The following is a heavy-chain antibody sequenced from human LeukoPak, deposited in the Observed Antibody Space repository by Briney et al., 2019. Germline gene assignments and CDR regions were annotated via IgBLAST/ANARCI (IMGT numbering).Heavy chain of an antibody. CDR3: VRDHSSSSRPNDYYYGMDV. J-gene: IGHJ6*02. Sequence: GGSLRLSCAASGFTFSSYSMNWVRQAPGKGLEWVSSISSSSNYIYYADSVKGRFAISRDYAKNSLYLQMNSLRAEDTAVYYCVRDHSSSSRPNDYYYGMDVWGQGTTVTVSS. D-gene: IGHD6-6*01. CDR2: ISSSSNYI. CDR1: GFTFSSYS. V-gene: IGHV3-21*01.